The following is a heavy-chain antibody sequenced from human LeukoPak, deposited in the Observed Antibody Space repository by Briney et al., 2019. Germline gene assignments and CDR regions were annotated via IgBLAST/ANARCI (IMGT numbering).Heavy chain of an antibody. CDR1: GGTFSTYV. D-gene: IGHD2-15*01. CDR2: IIPVFGTA. J-gene: IGHJ3*02. Sequence: GASVKVSCKASGGTFSTYVISWVRQAPGQGLEWMGGIIPVFGTANYAEKFQDRVTITADKSTSTAYMELSSLRSEDTAVYYCAKRGYCRGGTCFSHDAFDIWGQGTMVTVSS. CDR3: AKRGYCRGGTCFSHDAFDI. V-gene: IGHV1-69*06.